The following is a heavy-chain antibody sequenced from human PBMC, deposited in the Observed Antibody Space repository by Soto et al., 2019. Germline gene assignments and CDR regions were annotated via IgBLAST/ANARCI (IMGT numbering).Heavy chain of an antibody. CDR2: IYPGDSHT. Sequence: PGESLKISCKGSGYSFPNYWIGWVRQMPGKGLEWMGIIYPGDSHTRYSPSFQGLVTISAEKSISTAYLQWTSLKGSDTAVYYCARSRYIYGSSHNPEPNRFDPWGQGTLVTVSS. J-gene: IGHJ5*02. CDR3: ARSRYIYGSSHNPEPNRFDP. D-gene: IGHD5-18*01. CDR1: GYSFPNYW. V-gene: IGHV5-51*01.